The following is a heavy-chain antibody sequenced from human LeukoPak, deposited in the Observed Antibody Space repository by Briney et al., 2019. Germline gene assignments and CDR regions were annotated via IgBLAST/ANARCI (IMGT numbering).Heavy chain of an antibody. CDR1: GXSFTNYC. V-gene: IGHV5-51*01. CDR3: ARHQNYYYNYGMDV. Sequence: GESLQISFKGSGXSFTNYCIAWVRQMPGKGLEWMGIIYPGDSDTRYSPSFQGQVTISADKSISTAYLQWSSLKASDTAMYYCARHQNYYYNYGMDVWGQGTTVTVSS. CDR2: IYPGDSDT. J-gene: IGHJ6*02.